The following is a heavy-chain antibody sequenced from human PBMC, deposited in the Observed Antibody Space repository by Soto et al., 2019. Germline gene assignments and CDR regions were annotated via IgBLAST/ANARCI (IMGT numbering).Heavy chain of an antibody. V-gene: IGHV3-15*01. D-gene: IGHD2-15*01. CDR1: GFTFTKAW. CDR2: IKSKTDGGTT. J-gene: IGHJ4*02. CDR3: TTEGTGYCSGGSCYAIDY. Sequence: GGSLRLSCAASGFTFTKAWMSWVRQAPGKGLEWVGRIKSKTDGGTTDYAAPVKGRFTISRDDSKNTLYLQMNSLKTEDTAVYYCTTEGTGYCSGGSCYAIDYWGQGTLVTVSS.